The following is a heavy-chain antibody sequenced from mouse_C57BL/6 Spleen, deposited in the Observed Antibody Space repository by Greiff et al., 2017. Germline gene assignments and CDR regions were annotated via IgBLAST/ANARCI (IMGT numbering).Heavy chain of an antibody. CDR2: LRRKSSNYAT. CDR1: GFTFNTYA. CDR3: VRDYYGSSYWYFDV. V-gene: IGHV10-3*01. J-gene: IGHJ1*03. D-gene: IGHD1-1*01. Sequence: EVKLLESGGGLVQPKGSLKLSCAASGFTFNTYAMHWVRQAPGKGLEWVARLRRKSSNYATYYADSVKDRFTIARDDSQSMLYLQMNNLKTEDTAMYYCVRDYYGSSYWYFDVWGTGTTVTVSS.